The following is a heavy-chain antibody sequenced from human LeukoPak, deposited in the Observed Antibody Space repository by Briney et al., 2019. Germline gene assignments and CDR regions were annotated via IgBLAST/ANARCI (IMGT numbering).Heavy chain of an antibody. CDR3: ARGGQQLVLGGKYYYYYYMDV. V-gene: IGHV1-58*01. CDR1: GFSFSSSA. Sequence: EASVKVSCKASGFSFSSSAVQWVRQARGQRLEWIGWIVVGSGIIQYAQNFQERVTITRDTSISTAYMELSRLRSDDTAVYYCARGGQQLVLGGKYYYYYYMDVWGKGTTVTVSS. D-gene: IGHD6-13*01. CDR2: IVVGSGII. J-gene: IGHJ6*03.